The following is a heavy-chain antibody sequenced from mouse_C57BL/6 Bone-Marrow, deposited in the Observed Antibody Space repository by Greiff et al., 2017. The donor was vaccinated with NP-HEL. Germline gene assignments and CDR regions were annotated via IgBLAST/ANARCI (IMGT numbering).Heavy chain of an antibody. D-gene: IGHD2-2*01. J-gene: IGHJ3*01. Sequence: EVMLVESGGDLVKPGGSLKLSCAASGFTFSSYGMSWVRQTPDKRLEWVATISSGGSYTYYPDSVKGRFTISRDNAKNTLYLQMSSLKSEDTAMYYCARDYYGYPFAYWGQGTLVTVSA. CDR2: ISSGGSYT. CDR1: GFTFSSYG. CDR3: ARDYYGYPFAY. V-gene: IGHV5-6*02.